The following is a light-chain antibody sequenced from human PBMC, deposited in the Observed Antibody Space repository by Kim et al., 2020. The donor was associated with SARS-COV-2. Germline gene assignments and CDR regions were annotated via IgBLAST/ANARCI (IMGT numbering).Light chain of an antibody. CDR3: QQYGSSPYT. Sequence: PSWAQGERATLSCVASQSVTTLAWYQQKPGQAPRLLIYGTSNRATDIPDRFSGSGSGTDFTLTISRLEPEDFVVYYCQQYGSSPYTFGQGTKLEI. V-gene: IGKV3-20*01. CDR2: GTS. CDR1: QSVTT. J-gene: IGKJ2*01.